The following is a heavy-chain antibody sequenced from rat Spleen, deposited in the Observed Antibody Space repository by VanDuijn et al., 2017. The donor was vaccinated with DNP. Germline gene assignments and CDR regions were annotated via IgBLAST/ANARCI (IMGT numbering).Heavy chain of an antibody. V-gene: IGHV5S10*01. CDR3: ATDQGTITAPFDS. D-gene: IGHD1-2*01. CDR1: GFTFSDYA. Sequence: EVQLVESGGGLVQPGNSLKLSCAASGFTFSDYAMAWVRQSPKKGLEWVAAIFYDDSRTYYRDSVKGRFTVSRDNAKSTLYLQMSDLASEDTATYYCATDQGTITAPFDSWGPGVMVTVSS. CDR2: IFYDDSRT. J-gene: IGHJ2*01.